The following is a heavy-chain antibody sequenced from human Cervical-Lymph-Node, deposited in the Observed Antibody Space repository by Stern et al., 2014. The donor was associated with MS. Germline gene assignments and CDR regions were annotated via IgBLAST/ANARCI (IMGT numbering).Heavy chain of an antibody. J-gene: IGHJ4*02. D-gene: IGHD1-1*01. Sequence: EVHLVESGGGVIQPGGSLRLSCTASGFTVSRDYMTWVRQAPGKGLVWVSLITNVGSTFYTDSVKGRFTISRDDSKNTVYLHMTSLRAEDTAMYYCARDTSSPERSDWWGQGTLVTVSS. CDR2: ITNVGST. V-gene: IGHV3-53*01. CDR1: GFTVSRDY. CDR3: ARDTSSPERSDW.